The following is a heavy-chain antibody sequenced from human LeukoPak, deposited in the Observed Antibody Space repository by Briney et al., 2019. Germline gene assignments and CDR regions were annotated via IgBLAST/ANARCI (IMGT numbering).Heavy chain of an antibody. CDR3: AKGVRGVIRDAFDV. CDR1: GFTFSDYY. V-gene: IGHV3-11*05. Sequence: PGGSLRLSCAASGFTFSDYYMSWIRQAPGKGLEWVSYISSSSSYTNYADSVKGRFTISRDNSKNMVYLQMNGLRDGDTAVYYCAKGVRGVIRDAFDVWGQGTMVTVSS. J-gene: IGHJ3*01. D-gene: IGHD3-10*01. CDR2: ISSSSSYT.